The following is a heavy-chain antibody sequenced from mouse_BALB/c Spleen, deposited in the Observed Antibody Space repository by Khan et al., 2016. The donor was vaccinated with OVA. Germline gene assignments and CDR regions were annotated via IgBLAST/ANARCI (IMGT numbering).Heavy chain of an antibody. V-gene: IGHV5-4*02. D-gene: IGHD1-1*02. CDR1: GFSFRDYY. Sequence: EVELVESGGGLVKPGGSLKLSCAASGFSFRDYYMYWIRQTPEERLEWVATISDGGGSTYYPDSVKGRFTISRDNAENNLYLQMSSLKSEDTAKYYCARAGYGGFAYWGQGTRVTVSA. CDR2: ISDGGGST. CDR3: ARAGYGGFAY. J-gene: IGHJ3*01.